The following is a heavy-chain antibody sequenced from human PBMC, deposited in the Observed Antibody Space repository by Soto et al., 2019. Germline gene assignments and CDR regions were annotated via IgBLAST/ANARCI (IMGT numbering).Heavy chain of an antibody. CDR3: ARSSFSIAVAGPRGLDP. CDR1: GGSISSYY. V-gene: IGHV4-59*01. CDR2: IYYSGST. J-gene: IGHJ5*02. D-gene: IGHD6-19*01. Sequence: SETLSLTCTVSGGSISSYYWSWIRQPPGKGLEWIGYIYYSGSTNYNPSLKSRVTVSVDTSKNQFSLKLSSVTAADTAVYYCARSSFSIAVAGPRGLDPWGQGTLVTVSS.